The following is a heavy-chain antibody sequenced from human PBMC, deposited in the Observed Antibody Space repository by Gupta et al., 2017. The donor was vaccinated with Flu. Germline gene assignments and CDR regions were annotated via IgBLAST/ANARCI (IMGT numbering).Heavy chain of an antibody. V-gene: IGHV3-30-3*01. D-gene: IGHD3-22*01. J-gene: IGHJ4*02. CDR2: ISYDGSNQ. Sequence: GKGLEWVSVISYDGSNQYYADSVKGRLTISRDNSKNTLYVQMNSLRPEDTAVYYCARAKIDSSGFLSLIFVDYWGQGTLVTVSS. CDR3: ARAKIDSSGFLSLIFVDY.